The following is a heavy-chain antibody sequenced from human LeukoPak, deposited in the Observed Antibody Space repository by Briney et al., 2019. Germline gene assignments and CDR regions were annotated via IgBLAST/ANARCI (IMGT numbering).Heavy chain of an antibody. V-gene: IGHV4-61*01. D-gene: IGHD6-19*01. Sequence: SETLSLTCTVSGGSISSSSYYWSWIRQPPGKGLEWIGYVYYSGSTNYNPSLKSRVTMSVDTSKNQFSLKLSSVTAADTAVYYCASTYSSGWYRWFDPWGQGTLVTVSS. CDR2: VYYSGST. J-gene: IGHJ5*02. CDR3: ASTYSSGWYRWFDP. CDR1: GGSISSSSYY.